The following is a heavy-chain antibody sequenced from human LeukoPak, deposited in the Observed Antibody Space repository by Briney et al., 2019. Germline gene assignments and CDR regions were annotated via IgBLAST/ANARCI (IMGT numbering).Heavy chain of an antibody. D-gene: IGHD2-15*01. CDR2: IYNRGST. J-gene: IGHJ4*02. CDR1: GCSISSGYY. V-gene: IGHV4-38-2*01. CDR3: ARQVVEACYVY. Sequence: SETLSLTCAVSGCSISSGYYWGWSRQPPGQRLEWIGIIYNRGSTYYTPPLKRRVTISVDTSKKQFSLQLRSVTAADPAASYWARQVVEACYVYWGRGTLVTVSP.